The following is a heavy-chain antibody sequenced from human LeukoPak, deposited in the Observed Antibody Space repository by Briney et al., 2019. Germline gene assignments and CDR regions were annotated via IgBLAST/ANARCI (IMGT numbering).Heavy chain of an antibody. CDR1: GYTFTSYY. V-gene: IGHV1-46*01. CDR2: INPSGGST. J-gene: IGHJ5*02. CDR3: ARDLWLTGWFDP. Sequence: SVKVSCKASGYTFTSYYMHWLRQAPPQGLEWMGIINPSGGSTNYAHKLQGRVTMTRDTSTSTFYMELSSLRSEDTAVYYCARDLWLTGWFDPWGQGTLVTVSS. D-gene: IGHD5-18*01.